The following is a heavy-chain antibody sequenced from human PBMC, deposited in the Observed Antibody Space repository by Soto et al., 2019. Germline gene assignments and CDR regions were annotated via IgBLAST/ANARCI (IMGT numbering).Heavy chain of an antibody. CDR1: GFAISRGYY. V-gene: IGHV4-38-2*02. Sequence: LSLTCSVSGFAISRGYYWSWVRQPPGKGLEWIGSIYPSVSSYHNPSLATRLGLSIDASKNQFTLNLTSVTAADTALYFCAREKVGTTFFDTWGQGIQVTVSS. D-gene: IGHD2-21*02. CDR2: IYPSVSS. J-gene: IGHJ4*02. CDR3: AREKVGTTFFDT.